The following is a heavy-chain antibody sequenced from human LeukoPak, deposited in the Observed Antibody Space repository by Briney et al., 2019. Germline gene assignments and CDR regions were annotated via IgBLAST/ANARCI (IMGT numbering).Heavy chain of an antibody. CDR3: ARDGSGGSSGGSTQYNWFDP. CDR2: IGQDGSQQ. Sequence: PGGSLRLSCAASGFTFSRFWMNWVRLAPGKGLEWVANIGQDGSQQHYVDSVKGRFTISRDNAKNSLYLQMNGLRVEDTAVYYCARDGSGGSSGGSTQYNWFDPWGQGTLVTVSS. J-gene: IGHJ5*02. D-gene: IGHD2-15*01. V-gene: IGHV3-7*01. CDR1: GFTFSRFW.